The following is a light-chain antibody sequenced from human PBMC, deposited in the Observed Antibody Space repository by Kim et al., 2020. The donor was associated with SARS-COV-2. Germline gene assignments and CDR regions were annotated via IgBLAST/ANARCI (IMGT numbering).Light chain of an antibody. V-gene: IGLV2-8*01. Sequence: GRAVTASVTGTRSDVGGNNYVSWYQQHPGKAPQLMIYEVSRRPSGVPDRFSGSKSGNTASLTVSGLQAEDEADYYCSSYAGSNNLVFGGGTQLTVL. J-gene: IGLJ2*01. CDR2: EVS. CDR3: SSYAGSNNLV. CDR1: RSDVGGNNY.